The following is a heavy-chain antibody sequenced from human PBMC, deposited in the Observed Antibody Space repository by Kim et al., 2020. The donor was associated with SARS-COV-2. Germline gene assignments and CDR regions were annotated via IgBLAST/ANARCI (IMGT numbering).Heavy chain of an antibody. CDR3: AGGGG. CDR1: GGSIISGANY. D-gene: IGHD3-10*01. Sequence: SETLSLTCTVSGGSIISGANYWSWIRQLPGRGLEWIGHTYKSGSTSYNPSPKIRLTLSVDTPRNKFSLKLNLFTAADPAVTSFAGGGGGG. CDR2: TYKSGST. V-gene: IGHV4-31*03. J-gene: IGHJ1*01.